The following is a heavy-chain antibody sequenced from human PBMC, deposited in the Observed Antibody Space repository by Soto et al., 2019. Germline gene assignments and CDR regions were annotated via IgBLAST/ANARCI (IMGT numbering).Heavy chain of an antibody. CDR2: ISFDGNNK. CDR1: GFIFNDYG. Sequence: ESGGGVVQPGRSLRLSCEASGFIFNDYGMHWVRQAPGKGLDWVAVISFDGNNKYYAQSVKGRFTISRDNSKKTLFLHMDSLRREDTAVYHCVKGDLDTAVVNSPDAFDFWGQGTMVTVSS. J-gene: IGHJ3*01. D-gene: IGHD5-18*01. V-gene: IGHV3-30*18. CDR3: VKGDLDTAVVNSPDAFDF.